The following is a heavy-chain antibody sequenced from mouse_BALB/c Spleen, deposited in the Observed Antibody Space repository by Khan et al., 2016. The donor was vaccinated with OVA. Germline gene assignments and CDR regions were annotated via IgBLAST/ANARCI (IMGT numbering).Heavy chain of an antibody. CDR2: ISTGGSYT. V-gene: IGHV5-6*01. Sequence: EVELVESGGDLVKPGGSLKLSCAASGFTFSTYGMSWVRQTPDKRLEWVATISTGGSYTYYPDSVKGRFTITRDNAKNNLYLQMTSLKSEDTAMFYCASLAYYYDSEGFAYWGQGTLVTVSA. CDR3: ASLAYYYDSEGFAY. CDR1: GFTFSTYG. D-gene: IGHD1-1*01. J-gene: IGHJ3*01.